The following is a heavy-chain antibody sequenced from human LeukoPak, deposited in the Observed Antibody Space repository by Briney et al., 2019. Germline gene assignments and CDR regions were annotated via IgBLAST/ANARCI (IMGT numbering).Heavy chain of an antibody. CDR1: GGTFSGYA. V-gene: IGHV1-69*13. J-gene: IGHJ4*02. CDR2: IIPIFGTA. CDR3: AAHLYYYDSSGYHPWRNFDY. Sequence: SVTVSCKASGGTFSGYAISWVRQAPGQGLEWMGGIIPIFGTANYAQKFQGRVTITADESTSTAYMELSSLRSEDTAVYYCAAHLYYYDSSGYHPWRNFDYWGQGTLVTVSS. D-gene: IGHD3-22*01.